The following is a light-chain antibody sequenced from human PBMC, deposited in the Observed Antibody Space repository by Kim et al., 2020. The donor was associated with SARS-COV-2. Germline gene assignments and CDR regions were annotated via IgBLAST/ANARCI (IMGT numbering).Light chain of an antibody. CDR3: QQYDTLPT. V-gene: IGKV1-33*01. Sequence: DIQMTQSPSSLSASVGDRVTITCQASQDISNYLNWYQQKPGKAPKLLIYDASNLETGVPSRFSGSGSGTDFTFTISSLQPEDIATYYCQQYDTLPTFGGGTKLEI. J-gene: IGKJ4*01. CDR1: QDISNY. CDR2: DAS.